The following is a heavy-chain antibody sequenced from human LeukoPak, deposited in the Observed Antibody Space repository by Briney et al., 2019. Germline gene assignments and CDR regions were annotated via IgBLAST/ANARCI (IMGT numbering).Heavy chain of an antibody. D-gene: IGHD6-13*01. Sequence: GGFLRLSCAASGFTFSSYSMNWVRQAPGKGLEWVANINEDGSEKFYVDSVKGRFTISRDNAKKSVYLQMNSLIVEDTGLYYCARDQGAAGDYWGQGTLVTVSS. V-gene: IGHV3-7*01. CDR2: INEDGSEK. CDR1: GFTFSSYS. J-gene: IGHJ4*02. CDR3: ARDQGAAGDY.